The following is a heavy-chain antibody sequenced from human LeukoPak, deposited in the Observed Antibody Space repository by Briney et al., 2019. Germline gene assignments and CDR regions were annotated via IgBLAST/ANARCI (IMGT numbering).Heavy chain of an antibody. CDR1: GGSITSGGYY. CDR2: IYHTGST. Sequence: SETLSLTCTVSGGSITSGGYYWSWIRQPPGKGLEWIGYIYHTGSTYYNPSLKSRVTISVDRSKNQFSLKLSSVTAADTAVYYCARDESIIAVNWFDPWGQGTLVTVSS. V-gene: IGHV4-30-2*01. CDR3: ARDESIIAVNWFDP. D-gene: IGHD6-19*01. J-gene: IGHJ5*02.